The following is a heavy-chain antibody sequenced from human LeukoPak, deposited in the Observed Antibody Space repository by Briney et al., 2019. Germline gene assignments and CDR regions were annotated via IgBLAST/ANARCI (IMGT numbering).Heavy chain of an antibody. CDR2: ISSGSSTI. J-gene: IGHJ3*02. Sequence: GGSLGLSCAASGFTFSTYSMNWVRQAPGKGLEWISYISSGSSTIYYADSVKGRFTVSRDNAKNSLYPQMNSLRAEDTAVYYCARDGSSSHAFDIWGQGTMVTVSS. CDR1: GFTFSTYS. V-gene: IGHV3-48*01. D-gene: IGHD6-6*01. CDR3: ARDGSSSHAFDI.